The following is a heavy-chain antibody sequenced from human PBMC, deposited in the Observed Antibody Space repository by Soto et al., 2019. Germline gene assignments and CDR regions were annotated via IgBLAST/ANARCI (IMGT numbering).Heavy chain of an antibody. Sequence: EVQLLESGGGLVQPGGSLRLSCAASGFTFSSYAVSWVRQAPGKGLEWVSGISGSGVSTYYAGSVKGRFTISRDNSKNTLYLQMNSLRAEDTVLYYCAKDRKLGDLSYFDYWGQGTLVTVSS. CDR1: GFTFSSYA. CDR2: ISGSGVST. D-gene: IGHD3-16*02. J-gene: IGHJ4*02. CDR3: AKDRKLGDLSYFDY. V-gene: IGHV3-23*01.